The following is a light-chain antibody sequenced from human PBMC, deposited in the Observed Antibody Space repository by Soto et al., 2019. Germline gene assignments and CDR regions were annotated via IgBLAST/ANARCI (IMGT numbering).Light chain of an antibody. J-gene: IGLJ2*01. CDR1: SSDVGSYNR. Sequence: QSVLTQPPSVSGSPGQSVTISCTGTSSDVGSYNRVSWYQQPPGTAPKLRIYEVSIRPSGVPARFSGSKSGNTASLTHSGLQDEDEADYYCSSYKSSSVVFGGGTKPTVL. V-gene: IGLV2-18*02. CDR2: EVS. CDR3: SSYKSSSVV.